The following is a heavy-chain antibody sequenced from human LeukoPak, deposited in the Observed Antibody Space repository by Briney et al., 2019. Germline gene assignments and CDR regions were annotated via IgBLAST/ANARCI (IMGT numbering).Heavy chain of an antibody. Sequence: PSETLSLTCTVSGGSISSYCWNWIRQPPGKGLEWIGYIYYTGSTIYNPSLKSRITISVDTSKNQFSLKLSSVTAADTAVYYCAINAGGNRHAFDIWGQGTMVTVSS. V-gene: IGHV4-59*01. CDR1: GGSISSYC. CDR2: IYYTGST. J-gene: IGHJ3*02. CDR3: AINAGGNRHAFDI. D-gene: IGHD4-23*01.